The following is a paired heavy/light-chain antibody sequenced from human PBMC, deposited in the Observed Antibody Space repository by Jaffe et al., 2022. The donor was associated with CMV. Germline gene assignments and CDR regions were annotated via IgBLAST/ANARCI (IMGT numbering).Heavy chain of an antibody. Sequence: EVQLVESGGGLVKPGGSLRLSCAASGFTFSNAWMSWVRQAPGKGLEWVGRIKSKTDGGTTDYAAPVKGRFTISRDDSKNTLYLQMNSLKTEDTAVYYCTTDRISLRWYRRAYYFDYWGQGTLVTVSS. J-gene: IGHJ4*02. V-gene: IGHV3-15*01. D-gene: IGHD2-15*01. CDR1: GFTFSNAW. CDR2: IKSKTDGGTT. CDR3: TTDRISLRWYRRAYYFDY.
Light chain of an antibody. CDR1: SSDVGGYNY. V-gene: IGLV2-8*01. J-gene: IGLJ2*01. CDR3: SSYAGSNIVV. CDR2: EVS. Sequence: QSALTQPPSASGSPGQSVTISCTGTSSDVGGYNYVSWYQQHPGKAPKLMIYEVSKRPSGVPDRFSGSKSGNTASLTVSGLQAEDEADYYCSSYAGSNIVVFGGGTKLTVL.